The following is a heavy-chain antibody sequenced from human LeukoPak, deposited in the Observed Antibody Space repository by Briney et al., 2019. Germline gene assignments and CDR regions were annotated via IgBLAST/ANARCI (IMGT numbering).Heavy chain of an antibody. CDR3: ARDYYDNISWFDP. D-gene: IGHD3-22*01. J-gene: IGHJ5*02. Sequence: SQTLSLTCAVSGGSISSGGYSWSWIRQPPGKGLEWIGYISDSGYTYYNPSLKSRVSISVDRSKNQFSLNLSSVTAADTAVYYCARDYYDNISWFDPWGQGTLVTVSS. CDR1: GGSISSGGYS. V-gene: IGHV4-30-2*01. CDR2: ISDSGYT.